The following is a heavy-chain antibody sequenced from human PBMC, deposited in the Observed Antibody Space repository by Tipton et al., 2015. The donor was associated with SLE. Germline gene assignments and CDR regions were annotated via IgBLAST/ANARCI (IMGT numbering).Heavy chain of an antibody. CDR3: ARDRRNVFDI. J-gene: IGHJ3*02. CDR1: GGSISSHY. V-gene: IGHV4-59*11. CDR2: ISYSGST. Sequence: TLSLTCTVSGGSISSHYWSWIRQAPGKGLEWIGYISYSGSTNYSPSLKSRVTISLDTFQNHFSLKLGSVTAADTAVYYCARDRRNVFDIWGQGAMVTVSS.